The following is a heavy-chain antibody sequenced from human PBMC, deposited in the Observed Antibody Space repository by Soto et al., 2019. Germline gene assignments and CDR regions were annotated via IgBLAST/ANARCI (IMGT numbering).Heavy chain of an antibody. J-gene: IGHJ5*01. CDR1: GFTFSDYY. CDR2: ISSSGSTI. D-gene: IGHD3-10*01. Sequence: PGWSLRLSCGASGFTFSDYYMSWIRQAPGKGLEWVSYISSSGSTIYYADSVKGRFTISRDNAKNSLYLQMNSLRAEDTTVYYCARDPGRSGWFDPWGQGTLVTVSS. V-gene: IGHV3-11*01. CDR3: ARDPGRSGWFDP.